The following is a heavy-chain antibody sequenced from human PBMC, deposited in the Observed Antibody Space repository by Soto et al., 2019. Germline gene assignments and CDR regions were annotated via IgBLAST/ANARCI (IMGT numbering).Heavy chain of an antibody. CDR1: GFTFSSYS. D-gene: IGHD2-15*01. Sequence: GGSLRLSCAASGFTFSSYSMNWVRQAPGKGLEWVSSISSSSSYIYYADSVKGRFTISRDNAKNSLYLQMNSLRAEDTAVYYCARESELDVVVVAATSGDYWGQGTLVTVSS. CDR2: ISSSSSYI. J-gene: IGHJ4*02. CDR3: ARESELDVVVVAATSGDY. V-gene: IGHV3-21*01.